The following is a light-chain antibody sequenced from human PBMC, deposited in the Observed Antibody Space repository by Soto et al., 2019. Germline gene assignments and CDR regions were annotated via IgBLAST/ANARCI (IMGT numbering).Light chain of an antibody. J-gene: IGLJ3*02. Sequence: QSALTQPASVSESPGQSITISCTGTSSDIGSYNYVSWYQQHPYKAPKLMVYDVSNRPSGVSNRFSGSKSGNTASLTISGLQVEDAADYYCNSNTSSMTWVFGGGTKLTVL. CDR1: SSDIGSYNY. CDR2: DVS. CDR3: NSNTSSMTWV. V-gene: IGLV2-14*03.